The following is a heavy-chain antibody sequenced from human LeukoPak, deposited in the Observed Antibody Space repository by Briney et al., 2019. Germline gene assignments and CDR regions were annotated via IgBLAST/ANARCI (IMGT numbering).Heavy chain of an antibody. CDR3: ARSLGMVRGVIIPAYFDY. Sequence: GGSLRLSCAASGFTSSSYWMSWVRQAPGKGLEWVANIKQDGSEKYYVDSVKGRFTISRDNAKNPLYLQMNSLRAEDTAVYYCARSLGMVRGVIIPAYFDYWGQGTLATVSS. CDR1: GFTSSSYW. CDR2: IKQDGSEK. J-gene: IGHJ4*02. D-gene: IGHD3-10*01. V-gene: IGHV3-7*03.